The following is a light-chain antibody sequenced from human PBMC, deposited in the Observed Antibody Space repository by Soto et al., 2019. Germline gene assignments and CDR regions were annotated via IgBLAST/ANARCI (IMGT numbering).Light chain of an antibody. CDR1: SSNIGSNT. CDR2: SNN. J-gene: IGLJ3*02. Sequence: QSVLTQPPSASGTPGQRVTISCSGSSSNIGSNTVNWYQQLPGTAPKLLIYSNNQRPSGVPDRFSASKSGTSASLAISWLQSEDEAEYYCAAWDDSLNGWVFGGGTKLTVL. CDR3: AAWDDSLNGWV. V-gene: IGLV1-44*01.